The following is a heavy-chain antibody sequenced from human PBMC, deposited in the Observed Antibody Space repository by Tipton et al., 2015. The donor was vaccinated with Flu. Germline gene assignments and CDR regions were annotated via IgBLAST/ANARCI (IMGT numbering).Heavy chain of an antibody. J-gene: IGHJ4*02. D-gene: IGHD2-2*01. CDR1: GEALGSSYY. Sequence: GEALGSSYYWAWIRQPPGRGLEWIGNIHTSAGTYYNLSLKSRVTISVDTSKKQFSLQLRSVTAADTAVYYCARDPSLGMPDYFDHWGQGTLVTASS. CDR3: ARDPSLGMPDYFDH. V-gene: IGHV4-38-2*02. CDR2: IHTSAGT.